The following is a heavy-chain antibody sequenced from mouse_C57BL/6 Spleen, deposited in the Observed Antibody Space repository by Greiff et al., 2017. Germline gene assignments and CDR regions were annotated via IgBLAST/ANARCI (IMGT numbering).Heavy chain of an antibody. CDR3: AREGDGYFDY. J-gene: IGHJ2*01. CDR1: GYTFTSYD. V-gene: IGHV1-85*01. CDR2: IYPRDGST. Sequence: VKLVESGPELVKPGASVKLSCKASGYTFTSYDINWVKQRPGQGLEWIGWIYPRDGSTKYNEKFKGKATLTVDTSSSTAYMELHSLTSEDSAVYFCAREGDGYFDYWGQGTTLTVSS. D-gene: IGHD3-3*01.